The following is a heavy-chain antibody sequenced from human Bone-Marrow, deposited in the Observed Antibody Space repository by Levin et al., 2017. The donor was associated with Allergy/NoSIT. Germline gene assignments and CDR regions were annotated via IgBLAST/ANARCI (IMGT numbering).Heavy chain of an antibody. CDR2: IWYDGSNK. V-gene: IGHV3-33*01. CDR1: GFTFSSYG. CDR3: ARALYDSSGSEIDY. Sequence: RGESLKISCAASGFTFSSYGMHWVRQAPGKGLEWVAVIWYDGSNKYYADSVKGRFTISRDNSKNTLYLQMNSLRAEDTAVYYCARALYDSSGSEIDYWGQGTLVTVSS. D-gene: IGHD3-22*01. J-gene: IGHJ4*02.